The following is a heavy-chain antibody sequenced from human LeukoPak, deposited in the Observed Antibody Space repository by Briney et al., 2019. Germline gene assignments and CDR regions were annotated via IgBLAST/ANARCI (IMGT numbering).Heavy chain of an antibody. D-gene: IGHD1-26*01. Sequence: PGGSLTLSCAASGFTFSSYAMSWVRQAPGKGLEWVSAFSGSGSSTYYADSVKGRFTISRDNSKNTLYLQMNSLRAEDTAVYYCAKDRGRSYSPYYFDYWGQGTLVTVSS. J-gene: IGHJ4*02. CDR3: AKDRGRSYSPYYFDY. CDR2: FSGSGSST. CDR1: GFTFSSYA. V-gene: IGHV3-23*01.